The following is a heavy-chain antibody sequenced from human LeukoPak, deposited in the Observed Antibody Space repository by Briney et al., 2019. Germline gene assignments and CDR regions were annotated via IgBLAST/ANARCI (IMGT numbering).Heavy chain of an antibody. CDR1: GDSISSSSYC. CDR3: ARHSRSAYTGYENAFDI. V-gene: IGHV4-39*01. D-gene: IGHD5-12*01. Sequence: PSETLSLTCTVSGDSISSSSYCWDWIRQPPGKGLEWIGNIYNSANTHYNPSLKTRITMPVDTSKNQFSLKLNSVTAADTGIYYCARHSRSAYTGYENAFDIWGQGTMVTVSS. J-gene: IGHJ3*02. CDR2: IYNSANT.